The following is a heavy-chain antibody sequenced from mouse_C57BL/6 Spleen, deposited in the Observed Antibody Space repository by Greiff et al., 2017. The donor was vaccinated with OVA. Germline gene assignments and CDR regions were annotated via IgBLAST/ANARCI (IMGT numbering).Heavy chain of an antibody. D-gene: IGHD2-5*01. J-gene: IGHJ4*01. CDR1: GYAFSSYW. CDR2: IYPGDGDT. CDR3: ANAYYSNYYAMDY. V-gene: IGHV1-80*01. Sequence: QVQLKESGAELVKPGASVKISCKASGYAFSSYWMNWVKQRPGKGLEWIGQIYPGDGDTNYNGKFKGKATLTADKSSSTAYMQLSSLTSEDSAVYFCANAYYSNYYAMDYWGQGTSVTVSS.